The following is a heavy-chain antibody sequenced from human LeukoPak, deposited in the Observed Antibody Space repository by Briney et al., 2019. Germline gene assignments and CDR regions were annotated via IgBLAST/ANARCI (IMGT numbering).Heavy chain of an antibody. J-gene: IGHJ4*02. CDR3: ARKAQYNGHYPLDY. CDR2: ISWDASTT. Sequence: PGGSLRLSCVASGFTFNDYNIHWVRQPPGKGLEWVSLISWDASTTYYADSVKGRFTISRDNSKNSLFLQMNSLRAEDTALYFCARKAQYNGHYPLDYWGQGTLVTVSS. CDR1: GFTFNDYN. D-gene: IGHD1-7*01. V-gene: IGHV3-43*01.